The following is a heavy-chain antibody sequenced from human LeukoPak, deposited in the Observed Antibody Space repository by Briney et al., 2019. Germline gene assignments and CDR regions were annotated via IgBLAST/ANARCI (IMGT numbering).Heavy chain of an antibody. CDR1: GGSLSSNY. V-gene: IGHV4-59*12. J-gene: IGHJ3*02. CDR2: ISYIGST. Sequence: PSETLSLTCTVSGGSLSSNYWSWIWKPPRQGLDWIGYISYIGSTNNNPSLKSRIPISVDMSKNQFPLTLKSVTAAATAAYYCARDPTTVTKGLDIWGQGTMVIVSS. CDR3: ARDPTTVTKGLDI. D-gene: IGHD4-17*01.